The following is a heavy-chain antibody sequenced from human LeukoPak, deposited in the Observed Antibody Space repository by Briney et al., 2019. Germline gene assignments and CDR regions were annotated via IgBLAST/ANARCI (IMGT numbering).Heavy chain of an antibody. CDR3: ARATDGYIHY. J-gene: IGHJ4*02. CDR1: GGSISSYY. CDR2: IYYSGST. V-gene: IGHV4-59*01. Sequence: KASETLSLTCTVSGGSISSYYWSWIRQPPGEGLEWIRYIYYSGSTNYNPSLKSRVTISVDTSKNQFSLKLSSVTAADTAVYYCARATDGYIHYWGQGTLVTVSS. D-gene: IGHD5-24*01.